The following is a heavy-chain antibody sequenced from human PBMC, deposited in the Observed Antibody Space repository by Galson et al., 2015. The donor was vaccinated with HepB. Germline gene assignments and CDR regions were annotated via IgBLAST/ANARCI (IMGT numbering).Heavy chain of an antibody. V-gene: IGHV1-2*02. J-gene: IGHJ4*02. CDR3: ARWFFDWFSNSQRGYFDN. CDR2: VNPDSGGT. Sequence: SVKVSCKASGYTFTGYYMQWVRQAPGQGLEWMGWVNPDSGGTNYAQNFQGRVTMTRDTSISTAYMELSRLRSDDTAVYYCARWFFDWFSNSQRGYFDNWGQGTLVIVSS. CDR1: GYTFTGYY. D-gene: IGHD3-9*01.